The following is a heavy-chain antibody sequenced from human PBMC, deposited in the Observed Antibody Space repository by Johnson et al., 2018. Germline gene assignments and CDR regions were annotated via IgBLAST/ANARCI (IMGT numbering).Heavy chain of an antibody. V-gene: IGHV3-11*04. CDR1: GFTLSDYY. CDR2: VSSSGSTI. Sequence: QVQLVESGGGLVKPGGSLRLSCAASGFTLSDYYMSWIRQAPGKGLEWVSYVSSSGSTIYYTDSVKGRFTISRDNAKKSLYLQMNSLRAEDTAVYFCARDRRWYRGINYYYYMDVWGKGTTVTVSS. CDR3: ARDRRWYRGINYYYYMDV. D-gene: IGHD6-13*01. J-gene: IGHJ6*03.